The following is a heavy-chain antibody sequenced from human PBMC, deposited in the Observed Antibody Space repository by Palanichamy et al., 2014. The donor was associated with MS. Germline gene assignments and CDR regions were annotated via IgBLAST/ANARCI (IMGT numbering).Heavy chain of an antibody. Sequence: EVQLVESGVGLVQPGRSLRLSCLLPGFSFGEYAMSWVRQAPGKGLEWVGFIRSKTYGGAIEYAASVKGRFTISRDDSKSLAYLQMNNLKTEDAAVYYCTRGADAFDIWGQGTVVTVSS. CDR1: GFSFGEYA. CDR3: TRGADAFDI. CDR2: IRSKTYGGAI. J-gene: IGHJ3*02. V-gene: IGHV3-49*04.